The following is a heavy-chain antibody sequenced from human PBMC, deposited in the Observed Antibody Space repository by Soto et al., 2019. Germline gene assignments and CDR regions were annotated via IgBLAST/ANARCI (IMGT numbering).Heavy chain of an antibody. CDR1: GFTFSSYG. CDR2: IAFDGNKK. Sequence: QVQLVESGGGVVQPGRSLRLSCAASGFTFSSYGMHWVRQAPGKGLEWVAVIAFDGNKKYYGDSVKGRFTISRENSKNTLYLQMNSLRAEDTAVYYCAKTQYDVLTENDYWGQGTLVTVSS. CDR3: AKTQYDVLTENDY. J-gene: IGHJ4*02. D-gene: IGHD3-9*01. V-gene: IGHV3-30*18.